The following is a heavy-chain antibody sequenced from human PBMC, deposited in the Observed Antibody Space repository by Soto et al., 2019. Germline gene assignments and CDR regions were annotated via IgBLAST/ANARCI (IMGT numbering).Heavy chain of an antibody. Sequence: ASVKVSCKASGYTFTSYGISWARQAPGQGLEWMGWISAYNGNTNYAQKLQGRVTMTTDTSTSTAYMELRSLRSDDTAVYYCARAGARISEAVYENYMDVWGKGTTVTVSS. J-gene: IGHJ6*03. D-gene: IGHD6-13*01. CDR3: ARAGARISEAVYENYMDV. CDR2: ISAYNGNT. CDR1: GYTFTSYG. V-gene: IGHV1-18*01.